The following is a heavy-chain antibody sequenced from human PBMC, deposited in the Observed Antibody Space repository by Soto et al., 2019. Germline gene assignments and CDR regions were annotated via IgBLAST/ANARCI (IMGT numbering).Heavy chain of an antibody. CDR3: AHRVLRTVFGLVTTPAIYCDF. D-gene: IGHD3-3*01. V-gene: IGHV2-5*02. CDR2: IYWDDDK. J-gene: IGHJ4*02. Sequence: QITLNESGPTVVRPTETLTLTCRFSGFSLTTSGVGVGWIRQSPGKAPEWLALIYWDDDKRYSASLKSRLTSTKDTSTHQVVLTVSYLDPTDTATYYCAHRVLRTVFGLVTTPAIYCDFWGQGTPVAVSS. CDR1: GFSLTTSGVG.